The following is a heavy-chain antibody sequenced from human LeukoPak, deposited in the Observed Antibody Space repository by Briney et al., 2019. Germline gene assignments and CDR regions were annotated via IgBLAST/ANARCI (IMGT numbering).Heavy chain of an antibody. CDR1: GGSFSGYF. V-gene: IGHV4-34*01. Sequence: SETLSLTCVVYGGSFSGYFWSWIRQPPGKGLEWIGEIPPSGSTNYNPSLKSRVSISIDTSKKKLSLRLSSVTAADSAVYYCASSFYYDSRDYWGQGTLVTVSS. CDR2: IPPSGST. J-gene: IGHJ4*02. CDR3: ASSFYYDSRDY. D-gene: IGHD3-22*01.